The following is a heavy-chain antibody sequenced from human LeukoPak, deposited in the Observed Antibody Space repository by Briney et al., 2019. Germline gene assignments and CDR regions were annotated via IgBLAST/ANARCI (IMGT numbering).Heavy chain of an antibody. Sequence: PGGSLRLSCAASGFAFSNYWMSWVRQAPGKGLEWVANIKQDGSDKYYVDSVKGRFTISRDNAKNSLYLQMNSLRAEDTAVYYCARGTSTADYWGQGTLVTVSS. V-gene: IGHV3-7*05. J-gene: IGHJ4*02. D-gene: IGHD3-3*02. CDR2: IKQDGSDK. CDR1: GFAFSNYW. CDR3: ARGTSTADY.